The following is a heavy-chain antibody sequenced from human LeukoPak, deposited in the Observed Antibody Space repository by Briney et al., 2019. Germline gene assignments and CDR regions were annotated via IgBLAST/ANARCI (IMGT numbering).Heavy chain of an antibody. CDR2: INQGGTVT. CDR1: GFPFRSYW. Sequence: GGSLRLSCAASGFPFRSYWMSWVRQAPGKGLEWVANINQGGTVTYYVDSVKGRFTMSRDNAENSLYLQMNSLRAEDTAVYYCGRLMGGYDSYFYGMDVWGQGTTVTVSS. J-gene: IGHJ6*02. D-gene: IGHD5-12*01. V-gene: IGHV3-7*05. CDR3: GRLMGGYDSYFYGMDV.